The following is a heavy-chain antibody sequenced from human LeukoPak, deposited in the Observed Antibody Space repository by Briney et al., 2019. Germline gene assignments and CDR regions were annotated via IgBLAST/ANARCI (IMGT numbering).Heavy chain of an antibody. CDR3: AKDGYCSSSTCRLFDY. J-gene: IGHJ4*02. CDR1: GFTFSNYA. V-gene: IGHV3-23*01. Sequence: TGGSLRLSCAASGFTFSNYAMSWVRQAPGKGLEWVSAISGSADRTYYADSVKGRFTISRDNSKNTLYLQMNSLRAEDTAVYYCAKDGYCSSSTCRLFDYWGQGTLVTVSS. CDR2: ISGSADRT. D-gene: IGHD2-2*03.